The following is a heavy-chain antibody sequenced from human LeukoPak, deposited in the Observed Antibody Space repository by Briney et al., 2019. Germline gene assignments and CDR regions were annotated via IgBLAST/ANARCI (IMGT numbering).Heavy chain of an antibody. CDR3: AREGLFFYRNRFDP. V-gene: IGHV4-31*03. D-gene: IGHD3-22*01. J-gene: IGHJ5*01. CDR2: IYYSGST. CDR1: GGSISSGGYY. Sequence: SQTLSLTCTVSGGSISSGGYYWSWIRQHPGKGLEWIGYIYYSGSTYYNPSLKSRVTISVDTSKNQFSLKLSSVTAADTAVYYWAREGLFFYRNRFDPWGQGTLV.